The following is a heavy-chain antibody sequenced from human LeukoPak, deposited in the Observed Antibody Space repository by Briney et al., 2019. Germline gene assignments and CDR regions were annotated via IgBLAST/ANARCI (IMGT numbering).Heavy chain of an antibody. V-gene: IGHV1-8*03. D-gene: IGHD3-3*01. Sequence: GASVKVSCKASGYTFTSYYMHWVRQATGQGLEWMGWMNPNSGNTGYAQKFQGRVTITRNTSISTAYMELSSLRSEDTAVYYCARTGDFWSGYYRDYYYYMDVWGKGTTVTVSS. CDR3: ARTGDFWSGYYRDYYYYMDV. J-gene: IGHJ6*03. CDR2: MNPNSGNT. CDR1: GYTFTSYY.